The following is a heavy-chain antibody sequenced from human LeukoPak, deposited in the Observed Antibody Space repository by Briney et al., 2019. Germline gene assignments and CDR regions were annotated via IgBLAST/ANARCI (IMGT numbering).Heavy chain of an antibody. CDR2: ISSGGGVT. Sequence: GGSLRLSCGASNFTFRTYSMIWARQTAGTGLEWISYISSGGGVTHYAESVKGRFSISRDNAKNSLFLQMNRLKDEDTAVYYCARVGVGDWGSVWDHWGRGARVTVSS. CDR3: ARVGVGDWGSVWDH. J-gene: IGHJ4*02. CDR1: NFTFRTYS. V-gene: IGHV3-48*02. D-gene: IGHD3-16*01.